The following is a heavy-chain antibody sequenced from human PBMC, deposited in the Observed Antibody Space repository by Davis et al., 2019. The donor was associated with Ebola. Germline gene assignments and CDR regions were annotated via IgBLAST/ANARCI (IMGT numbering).Heavy chain of an antibody. CDR3: ARLGWDDFWSGYDY. D-gene: IGHD3-3*01. CDR1: VITFSSYA. Sequence: GESLKISCTDSVITFSSYAMTWVRQAPGKGLEWVSAISGSGGSTYYADSAKGRFTISRDNAKNSLYLQMNSLRAEDTAVYYCARLGWDDFWSGYDYWGQGTLVTVPS. CDR2: ISGSGGST. V-gene: IGHV3-23*01. J-gene: IGHJ4*02.